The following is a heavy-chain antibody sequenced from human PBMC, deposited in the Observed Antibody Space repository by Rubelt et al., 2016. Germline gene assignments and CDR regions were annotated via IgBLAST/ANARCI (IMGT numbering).Heavy chain of an antibody. Sequence: GGGVVQPGRSLRLSCAASGFTFSSYAMHWVRQAPGKGLEWVAVISYDGSNKYYADSVKGRFTISRDNSKNTLYLQMNSLRAEDTAVYYCARDPGFFSDSSGYFDYWGQGTLVTVSS. CDR2: ISYDGSNK. J-gene: IGHJ4*02. V-gene: IGHV3-30*04. CDR3: ARDPGFFSDSSGYFDY. D-gene: IGHD3-22*01. CDR1: GFTFSSYA.